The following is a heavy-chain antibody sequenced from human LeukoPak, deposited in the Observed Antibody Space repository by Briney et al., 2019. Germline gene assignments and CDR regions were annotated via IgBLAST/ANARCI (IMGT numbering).Heavy chain of an antibody. J-gene: IGHJ6*03. D-gene: IGHD3-9*01. CDR3: ARGGYFDLVLYYYYYMDV. Sequence: ASVKVSCKASGYTFTGYYMHWVRQAPGQGLEWMGWINPNSGGTNYAQKFQGRVTMTRDTSISTAYMELSRLRSDDTAVYYCARGGYFDLVLYYYYYMDVWGKGTTVTISS. CDR2: INPNSGGT. CDR1: GYTFTGYY. V-gene: IGHV1-2*02.